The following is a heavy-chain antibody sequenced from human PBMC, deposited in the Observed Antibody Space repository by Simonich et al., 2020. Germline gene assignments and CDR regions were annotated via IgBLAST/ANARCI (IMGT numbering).Heavy chain of an antibody. CDR2: RHPNRGDK. J-gene: IGHJ6*03. CDR1: GYTFTGDY. V-gene: IGHV1-2*01. Sequence: QVQLVQSGAEVKKPGASVKVSSKASGYTFTGDYLHWLRQAPGQGLEWRGWRHPNRGDKNYAQKFQGRVTSTRETSIRTAYMGLSRLRSDDTAVYYCARDLRGSYYYYYYMDVWGKGTTVTVSS. D-gene: IGHD1-26*01. CDR3: ARDLRGSYYYYYYMDV.